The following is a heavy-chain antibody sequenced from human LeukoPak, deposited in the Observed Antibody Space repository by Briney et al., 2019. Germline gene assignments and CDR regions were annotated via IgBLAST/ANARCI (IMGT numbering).Heavy chain of an antibody. D-gene: IGHD3-22*01. CDR2: ITGTAGST. Sequence: GGSLRLSCAASGFTFSSYAMSWVRQAPGKGLEWVSSITGTAGSTFYADSVKGRFTISRDNSKNALYLQMNSLRAEDTALYYCAKGRGYYDSYGTFDYWGQGALVTVSS. J-gene: IGHJ4*02. CDR1: GFTFSSYA. CDR3: AKGRGYYDSYGTFDY. V-gene: IGHV3-23*01.